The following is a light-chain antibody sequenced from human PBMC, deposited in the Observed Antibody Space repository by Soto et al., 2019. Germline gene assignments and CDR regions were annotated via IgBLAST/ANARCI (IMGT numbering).Light chain of an antibody. Sequence: EKVMTHSPRTLSLSPGEMATLSPRASQTVSSDLAWYQQKPGQAPRILIYGASRRATGIPDRFSGSASGTDFTLTISRLEPEDFAVYFCQQYSDLPMTFGQGTRLEIK. V-gene: IGKV3-20*01. CDR1: QTVSSD. CDR3: QQYSDLPMT. CDR2: GAS. J-gene: IGKJ5*01.